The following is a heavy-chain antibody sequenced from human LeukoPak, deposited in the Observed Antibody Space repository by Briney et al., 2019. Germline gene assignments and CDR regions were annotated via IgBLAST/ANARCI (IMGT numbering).Heavy chain of an antibody. Sequence: GGSLRLSCAASGFTFSSYAMGWVRQAPGKGLEWISTITASGVTTYYADSVKGRFTISRDNSKNTLFLQMNSLRAEDTAVYYCAKAPYDTSGFSSPNYFDYWGQGTLVTVSS. CDR3: AKAPYDTSGFSSPNYFDY. D-gene: IGHD3-22*01. CDR2: ITASGVTT. V-gene: IGHV3-23*01. CDR1: GFTFSSYA. J-gene: IGHJ4*02.